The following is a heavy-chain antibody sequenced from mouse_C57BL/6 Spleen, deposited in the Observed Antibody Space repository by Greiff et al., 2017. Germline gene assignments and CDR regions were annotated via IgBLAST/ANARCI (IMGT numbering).Heavy chain of an antibody. J-gene: IGHJ3*01. CDR3: VRHAYYGSSPAWFAY. CDR1: GFSFNTYA. D-gene: IGHD1-1*01. CDR2: IRSKSNNYAT. V-gene: IGHV10-1*01. Sequence: EVQVVESGGGLVQPKGSLKLSCAASGFSFNTYAMNWVRQAPGKGLEWVARIRSKSNNYATYYADSVKDRFTISRDDSESMLYLQMNNLKTEDTAMYYCVRHAYYGSSPAWFAYWGQGTLVTVSA.